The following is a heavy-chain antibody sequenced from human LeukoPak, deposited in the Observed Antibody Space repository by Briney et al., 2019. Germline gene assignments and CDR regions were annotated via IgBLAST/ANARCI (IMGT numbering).Heavy chain of an antibody. D-gene: IGHD2-15*01. CDR3: VRLTGYCSGGSCAMDV. V-gene: IGHV3-48*02. CDR2: ISSSSTTI. J-gene: IGHJ6*02. CDR1: GFTFSSYS. Sequence: GGSLRLSCAASGFTFSSYSMNWVRQAPGTGLEWVSHISSSSTTIYYADSVKGRFTISRDNAKNSLYLQMDSLRDEDTAVYYCVRLTGYCSGGSCAMDVWGQGTTVIVS.